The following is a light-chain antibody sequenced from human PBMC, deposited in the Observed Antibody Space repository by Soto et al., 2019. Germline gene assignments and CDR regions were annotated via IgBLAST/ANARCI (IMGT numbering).Light chain of an antibody. CDR3: QPYTHWPVT. Sequence: RESQTTGAVTLGRGATRACMASQGIGDTLAWYQHKPGQTPRLLIYDTSTRATCVPTRFSGSRSGPEINFSLNSLQFEGFAVYYCQPYTHWPVTFGGGTKVDIK. J-gene: IGKJ4*01. V-gene: IGKV3-15*01. CDR2: DTS. CDR1: QGIGDT.